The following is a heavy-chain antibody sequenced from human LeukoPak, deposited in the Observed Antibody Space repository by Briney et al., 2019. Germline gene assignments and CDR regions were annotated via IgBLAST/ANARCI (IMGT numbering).Heavy chain of an antibody. CDR1: GYTFTSYG. CDR3: ARERPPGDRDWFDP. CDR2: ISAYNGNT. Sequence: ASVKVSCKASGYTFTSYGISWVRQAPGQGLEWMGWISAYNGNTNYAQKLQGRVAMTTDTSTSTAYMELRSLRSDDTAVYYCARERPPGDRDWFDPWGQGTLVTVSS. J-gene: IGHJ5*02. D-gene: IGHD3-16*01. V-gene: IGHV1-18*01.